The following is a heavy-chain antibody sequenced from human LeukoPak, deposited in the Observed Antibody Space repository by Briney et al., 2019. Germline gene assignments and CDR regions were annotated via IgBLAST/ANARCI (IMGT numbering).Heavy chain of an antibody. CDR3: AKGSWGDN. Sequence: GESLRLSCAASGFTFSTFSMTWVRHSAGKGLQCVARMKVDGSEYYLDSVKGRFTISRDNAKNSLYLQMNDLRVEDTAVYYCAKGSWGDNWGQGTLVTVSS. CDR1: GFTFSTFS. D-gene: IGHD3-16*01. V-gene: IGHV3-7*05. CDR2: MKVDGSE. J-gene: IGHJ4*02.